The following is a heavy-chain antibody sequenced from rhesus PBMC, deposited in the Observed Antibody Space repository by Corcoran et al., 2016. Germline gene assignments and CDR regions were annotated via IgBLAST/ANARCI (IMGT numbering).Heavy chain of an antibody. CDR1: GFTCSSYG. V-gene: IGHV3S25*01. CDR3: AKDREEGYYNFWRGRYFDY. CDR2: INSGGGST. Sequence: EVQLVESGGGLVQPGGSLRLSCAASGFTCSSYGMYWVRQAPGQGLEWISAINSGGGSTYYADSVKGRFTISRDNSKNTLSLQMNSLRAEDTAVYYCAKDREEGYYNFWRGRYFDYWGQGVLVTVSS. D-gene: IGHD3-3*01. J-gene: IGHJ4*01.